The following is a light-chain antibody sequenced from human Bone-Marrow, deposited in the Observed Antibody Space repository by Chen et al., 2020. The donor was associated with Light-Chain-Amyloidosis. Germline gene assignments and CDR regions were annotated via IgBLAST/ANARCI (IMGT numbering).Light chain of an antibody. Sequence: EIVLTQSPGILSLSPGESATLSCRASQSVSTSYLAWYRQKPGQAPRLLIYATSSRAKGIPDRFSGSGSGTDFTLTISRLEPEDFAVYYCQQYVGLYTLGQGTKLEIK. CDR2: ATS. CDR1: QSVSTSY. CDR3: QQYVGLYT. J-gene: IGKJ2*01. V-gene: IGKV3-20*01.